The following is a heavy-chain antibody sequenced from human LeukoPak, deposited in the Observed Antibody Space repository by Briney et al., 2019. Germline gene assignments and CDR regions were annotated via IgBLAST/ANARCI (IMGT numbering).Heavy chain of an antibody. D-gene: IGHD3-10*01. CDR2: ISWNSGSI. Sequence: GGSLRLSCAASGFTFDDYAMHWVRHAPGKGLEWVSGISWNSGSIGYADSVKGRFTISRDNAKNSLYLQMNSLRAEDTALYYCAKYVRRFSPYAGAFDIWGQGTMVTVSS. V-gene: IGHV3-9*01. J-gene: IGHJ3*02. CDR1: GFTFDDYA. CDR3: AKYVRRFSPYAGAFDI.